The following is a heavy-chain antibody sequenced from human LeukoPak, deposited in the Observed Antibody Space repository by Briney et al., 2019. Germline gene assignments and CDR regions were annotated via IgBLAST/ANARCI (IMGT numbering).Heavy chain of an antibody. D-gene: IGHD5-18*01. CDR1: GGSISSSSYY. V-gene: IGHV4-39*01. CDR3: ARLGYSYGIIDY. Sequence: SETLSLTCTVSGGSISSSSYYWGWIRQPPGKGLEWIGSIYYSGSTYYNPSLKSRVTISVDTSKNQFSLKLSSVTAADTAVYYCARLGYSYGIIDYWGQGTLVTVSS. J-gene: IGHJ4*02. CDR2: IYYSGST.